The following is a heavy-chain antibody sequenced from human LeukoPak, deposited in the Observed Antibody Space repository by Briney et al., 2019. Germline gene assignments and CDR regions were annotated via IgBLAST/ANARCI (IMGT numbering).Heavy chain of an antibody. CDR3: ARAGYTISSYRFDY. CDR2: VYTTGMT. CDR1: GGSINSYW. J-gene: IGHJ4*02. D-gene: IGHD3-16*02. V-gene: IGHV4-4*07. Sequence: PSETLSLTCSVSGGSINSYWCRWIRQPAGNGLEFIGRVYTTGMTNYNPSLKSRVPISVATSKTQSSLELRSVTAADTAVYFCARAGYTISSYRFDYWGQGALVTVSS.